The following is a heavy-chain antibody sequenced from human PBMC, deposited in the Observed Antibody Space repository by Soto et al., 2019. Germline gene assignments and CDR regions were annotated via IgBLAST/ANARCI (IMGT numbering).Heavy chain of an antibody. J-gene: IGHJ4*02. CDR2: IYYSGNT. CDR1: GGSISSSYY. CDR3: ARHIDYYDSSGYQSYYYFDY. D-gene: IGHD3-22*01. V-gene: IGHV4-39*01. Sequence: SETLSLTCTASGGSISSSYYWGWIRQPPGKGLEWIGSIYYSGNTYYNPSLKSRVTISVDTSKNQFSLKLSSVTAADTAVYYCARHIDYYDSSGYQSYYYFDYWGQGTLVTVSS.